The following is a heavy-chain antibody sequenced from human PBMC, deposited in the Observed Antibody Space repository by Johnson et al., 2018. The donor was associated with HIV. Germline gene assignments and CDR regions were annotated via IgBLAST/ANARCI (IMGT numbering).Heavy chain of an antibody. V-gene: IGHV3-20*04. CDR2: FSRNGGST. J-gene: IGHJ3*02. D-gene: IGHD7-27*01. CDR3: ARDPTTQNSRLTGYFGAVDI. CDR1: GFTLDDYD. Sequence: MQLVESGGGVVRPGGSLRLSCVASGFTLDDYDMSWVRQVPGKGLVWVCGFSRNGGSTGYAASVKGRFSISSDSAKNSLYLQMNSLTVEDTALYYCARDPTTQNSRLTGYFGAVDIWGQGTMVTVSS.